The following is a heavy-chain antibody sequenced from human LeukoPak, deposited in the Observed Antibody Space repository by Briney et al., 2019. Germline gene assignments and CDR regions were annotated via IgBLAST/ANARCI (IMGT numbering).Heavy chain of an antibody. CDR3: AKKGRSTSGCPASFDY. CDR1: GFTFSTYA. D-gene: IGHD2-2*01. J-gene: IGHJ4*02. CDR2: IRGTDGKT. V-gene: IGHV3-23*01. Sequence: GGSLRLSCAASGFTFSTYAMNWVRQAPGKGLEWVSRIRGTDGKTFYADSVKGRFTISRDNSKNTLYLQMNNLRAEDTALYYCAKKGRSTSGCPASFDYWGQGTLVTVSS.